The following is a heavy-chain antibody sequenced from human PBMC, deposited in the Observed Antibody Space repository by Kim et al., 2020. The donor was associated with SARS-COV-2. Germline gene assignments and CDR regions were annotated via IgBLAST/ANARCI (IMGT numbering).Heavy chain of an antibody. Sequence: TDYADSVKGRFTISRDNSKNTLYLQLNSLRAEDTAIYYCAKMMVRTTYDIWGLGTLVTVSS. CDR3: AKMMVRTTYDI. V-gene: IGHV3-23*01. CDR2: T. D-gene: IGHD3-10*01. J-gene: IGHJ3*02.